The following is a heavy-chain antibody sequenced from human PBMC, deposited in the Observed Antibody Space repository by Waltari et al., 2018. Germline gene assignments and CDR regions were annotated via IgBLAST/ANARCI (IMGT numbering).Heavy chain of an antibody. CDR2: ISSSSSTI. CDR3: ASVEGPSFGVVIDY. V-gene: IGHV3-48*01. CDR1: GFTFNSYS. Sequence: EVQLVESGGGLVQPGGSLRLSCAASGFTFNSYSMNWVRQAPGKGLEWVSYISSSSSTIYYADSVKGRFTISRDNAKNSLYLQMNSLRAEDTAVYYCASVEGPSFGVVIDYWGQGTLVTVSS. J-gene: IGHJ4*02. D-gene: IGHD3-3*01.